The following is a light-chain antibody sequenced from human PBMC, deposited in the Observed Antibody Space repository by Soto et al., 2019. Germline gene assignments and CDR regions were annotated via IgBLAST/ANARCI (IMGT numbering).Light chain of an antibody. J-gene: IGLJ1*01. CDR1: NSDVGGYKY. Sequence: QSVLTQPASVSGSPGQSITISCSGTNSDVGGYKYVSWYQQHAGKVPKLMIYDVKNRPSGVSNRFSGSKSGNTASLTITGLQAEDEADYYCCSYTSTSSYVFGSGTKLTVL. V-gene: IGLV2-14*03. CDR3: CSYTSTSSYV. CDR2: DVK.